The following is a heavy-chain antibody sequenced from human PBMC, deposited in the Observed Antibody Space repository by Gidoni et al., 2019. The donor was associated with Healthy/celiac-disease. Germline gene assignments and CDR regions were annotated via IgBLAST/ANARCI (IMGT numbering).Heavy chain of an antibody. J-gene: IGHJ3*02. Sequence: QVQLVQPGAEVKKPGSSVKVSCKAYGGPFSSYAISWVRQAPGQGLEWMGGIIPIFGTANYAQKFQGRVTITADESTSTAYMELSSLRSEDTAVYYCARARITMIVVVRDDAFDIWGQGTMVTVSS. CDR3: ARARITMIVVVRDDAFDI. V-gene: IGHV1-69*01. CDR1: GGPFSSYA. D-gene: IGHD3-22*01. CDR2: IIPIFGTA.